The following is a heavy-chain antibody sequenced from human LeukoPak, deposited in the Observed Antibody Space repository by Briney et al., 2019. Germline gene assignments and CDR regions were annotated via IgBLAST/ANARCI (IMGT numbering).Heavy chain of an antibody. CDR2: VSISSAST. J-gene: IGHJ4*02. Sequence: PGGSLRLSCAASGFSFSSYSMNWVRQAPGKGLEWVSYVSISSASTYYADSVKGRFTISRDNAKNSLYLQMNSLRAEDTAVYYCARVMDYYDSSGYYPPAVDYWGQGTLVTVSS. CDR1: GFSFSSYS. V-gene: IGHV3-48*01. D-gene: IGHD3-22*01. CDR3: ARVMDYYDSSGYYPPAVDY.